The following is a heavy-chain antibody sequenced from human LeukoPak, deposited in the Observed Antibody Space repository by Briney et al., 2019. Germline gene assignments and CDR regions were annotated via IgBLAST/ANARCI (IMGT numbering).Heavy chain of an antibody. D-gene: IGHD3-22*01. CDR1: GFTFSTYE. V-gene: IGHV3-48*03. Sequence: QPGGSQRLSCAACGFTFSTYEMRWVRQAPGRGLECVSYISPSGSTIHYADSVKGRFSIYRDNAKNSLYLQMNSLRAEDTAVYYWAREVYDSSGYDYYRPAFDIWGQGTMVTVSS. CDR3: AREVYDSSGYDYYRPAFDI. J-gene: IGHJ3*02. CDR2: ISPSGSTI.